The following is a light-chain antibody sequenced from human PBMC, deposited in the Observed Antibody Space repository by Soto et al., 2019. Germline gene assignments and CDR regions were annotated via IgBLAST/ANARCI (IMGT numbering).Light chain of an antibody. CDR1: RDIGNR. V-gene: IGKV1-17*03. Sequence: DVQMAQSPSAMSASVGDRVTISFRASRDIGNRLAWFRHKPGKAPQLLIQTASTLLRETPSRFSGSGSGTEFTLTISSLQPDDIATYYCQQYNSYSWTFGQGTKVDIK. CDR3: QQYNSYSWT. J-gene: IGKJ1*01. CDR2: TAS.